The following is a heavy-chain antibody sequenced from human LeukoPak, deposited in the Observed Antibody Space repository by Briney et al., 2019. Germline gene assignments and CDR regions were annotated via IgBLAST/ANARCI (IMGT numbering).Heavy chain of an antibody. CDR2: ISSSRSYI. CDR3: ARAQKLEGFDY. V-gene: IGHV3-21*01. CDR1: GFTFSSYS. D-gene: IGHD3-3*02. J-gene: IGHJ4*02. Sequence: GGSLRLSCAASGFTFSSYSMNWVRQAPGKGLEWVSSISSSRSYIYYADSVKGRFTISRDNAKNSLYLQMNSLRAEDTAVYYCARAQKLEGFDYWGQGTLVTVSS.